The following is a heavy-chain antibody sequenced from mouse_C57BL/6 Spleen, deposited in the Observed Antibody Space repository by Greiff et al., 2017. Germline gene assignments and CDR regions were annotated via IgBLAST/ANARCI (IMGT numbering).Heavy chain of an antibody. CDR3: ARRDYGSLYYFDC. CDR1: GYTFTSYW. D-gene: IGHD1-1*01. CDR2: IDPSDSYT. J-gene: IGHJ2*01. V-gene: IGHV1-69*01. Sequence: QVQLQQPGAELVMPGASVKLSCKASGYTFTSYWMHWVKQRPGQGLEWIGEIDPSDSYTNYNQKFKGKSTLTVDKSSSTAYMQLSSLTSEDSAVYYCARRDYGSLYYFDCWGQGTTLTVSS.